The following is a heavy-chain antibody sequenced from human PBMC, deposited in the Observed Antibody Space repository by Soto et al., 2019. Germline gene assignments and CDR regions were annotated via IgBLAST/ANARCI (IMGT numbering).Heavy chain of an antibody. CDR1: GFTLSTYW. CDR2: IRQDGGEK. D-gene: IGHD6-25*01. Sequence: PGASLRLSCVASGFTLSTYWMNCVRQAAGKWLEWVANIRQDGGEKYYVDSVNGRFTISIDNAKNSVYLQMNSLRAADTAVYYCVRAIAAASSDSGQGTLVTVSS. J-gene: IGHJ4*02. V-gene: IGHV3-7*01. CDR3: VRAIAAASSD.